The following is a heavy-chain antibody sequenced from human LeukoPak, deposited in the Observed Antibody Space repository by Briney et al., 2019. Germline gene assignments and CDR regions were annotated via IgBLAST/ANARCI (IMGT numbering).Heavy chain of an antibody. V-gene: IGHV1-69*01. Sequence: ASVKVSCKASGGTFSSYAISWVRQAPGQGLEWMGGIIPIFGTANYAQKFQGRVTITADESTSTAYMELSSLRSEDTAVYYCARDATTLIPYNWFDPWGQGTLVTVSS. CDR2: IIPIFGTA. D-gene: IGHD1-26*01. J-gene: IGHJ5*02. CDR1: GGTFSSYA. CDR3: ARDATTLIPYNWFDP.